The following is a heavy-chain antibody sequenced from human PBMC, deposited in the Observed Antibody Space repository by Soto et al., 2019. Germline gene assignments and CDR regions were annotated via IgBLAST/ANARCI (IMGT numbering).Heavy chain of an antibody. CDR2: ISGSGGST. CDR3: AKVQSFPAPLRFLECTGGEFNY. V-gene: IGHV3-23*01. J-gene: IGHJ4*02. CDR1: GFTFSSYA. D-gene: IGHD3-3*01. Sequence: EVQLLESGGGLVQPGGSLRLSCAASGFTFSSYAMSWVRQAPGKGLEWVSAISGSGGSTFYEDSVKGWFTISRVNSKNTLYLQKNSLRAEYTAVYYCAKVQSFPAPLRFLECTGGEFNYWGQGTLVTVAS.